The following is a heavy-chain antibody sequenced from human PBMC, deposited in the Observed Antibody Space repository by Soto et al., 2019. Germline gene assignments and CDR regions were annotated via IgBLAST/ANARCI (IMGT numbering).Heavy chain of an antibody. V-gene: IGHV4-34*01. CDR2: INHSGST. D-gene: IGHD5-12*01. CDR3: ASGGPIVATIRYFDY. J-gene: IGHJ4*02. CDR1: GGSFSGYY. Sequence: SETLSLTCAVYGGSFSGYYWSWIRQPPGKGLEWIGEINHSGSTNYNPSLKSRVTISVDTSKNQFSLKLSSVTAADTAVYYCASGGPIVATIRYFDYWGQGTLVTVPS.